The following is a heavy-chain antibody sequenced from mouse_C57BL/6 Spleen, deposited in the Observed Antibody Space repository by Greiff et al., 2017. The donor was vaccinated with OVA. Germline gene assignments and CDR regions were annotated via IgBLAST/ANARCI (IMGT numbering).Heavy chain of an antibody. CDR2: IHPNSGST. D-gene: IGHD2-5*01. Sequence: QVQLQQPGAELVKPGASVKLSCKASGYTFTSYWMHWVKQRPGPGLEWIGMIHPNSGSTNYNEKFKSKATLTVDKSSSTAYMQLSSLTSEDSAVYYCARGDYSNYWYFDVWGTGTTVTVSS. J-gene: IGHJ1*03. CDR1: GYTFTSYW. V-gene: IGHV1-64*01. CDR3: ARGDYSNYWYFDV.